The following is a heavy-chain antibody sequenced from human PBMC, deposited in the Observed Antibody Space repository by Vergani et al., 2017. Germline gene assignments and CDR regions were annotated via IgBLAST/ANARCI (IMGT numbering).Heavy chain of an antibody. CDR1: GFTFSSFW. CDR2: IKHDGSER. CDR3: ARDEDLVIGCYLY. D-gene: IGHD2-21*01. J-gene: IGHJ4*02. Sequence: EVQLVESGGDLVQPGGSLRLSCAASGFTFSSFWMTWVRQAPGKGLEWVANIKHDGSERYYVDSVRGRFTISRDNARNSMYLQMNTLTAEDTAVYYCARDEDLVIGCYLYWGQGTLVTVSS. V-gene: IGHV3-7*01.